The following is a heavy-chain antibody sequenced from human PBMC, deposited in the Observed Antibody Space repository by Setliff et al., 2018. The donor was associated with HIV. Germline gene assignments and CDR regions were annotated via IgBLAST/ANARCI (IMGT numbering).Heavy chain of an antibody. J-gene: IGHJ4*02. Sequence: GGSLRLSCAASGFTFSSYGMHWVRQAPGKGLEWVAVIWYDGSNKYYADSVKGRFTISRDHATSALYLQMDSLRAEDTAMYYCVTGSVPPNWGQGTLVTVSS. CDR3: VTGSVPPN. CDR1: GFTFSSYG. CDR2: IWYDGSNK. V-gene: IGHV3-33*03.